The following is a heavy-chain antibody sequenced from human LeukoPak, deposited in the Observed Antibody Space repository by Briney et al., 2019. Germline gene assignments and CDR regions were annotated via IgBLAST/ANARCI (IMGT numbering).Heavy chain of an antibody. CDR1: GYTFTGYY. CDR2: INPNSGGT. J-gene: IGHJ3*01. D-gene: IGHD5-12*01. V-gene: IGHV1-2*02. Sequence: AASVKVSCKASGYTFTGYYMHWVRQAPGQGLEWMGWINPNSGGTNYAQKFQGRVTMTRDTSISTAYMELSRPRSDDTAVYYCARALKGRDIAPYFDWGQGTMVTVSS. CDR3: ARALKGRDIAPYFD.